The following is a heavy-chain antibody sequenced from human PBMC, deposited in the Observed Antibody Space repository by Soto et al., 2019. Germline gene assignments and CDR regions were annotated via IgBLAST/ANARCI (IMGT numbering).Heavy chain of an antibody. CDR3: ARGQNFPMVRATETSTFPEETPGMDV. D-gene: IGHD3-10*01. V-gene: IGHV1-2*04. CDR1: GYTFTGYY. Sequence: ASVKVSCKASGYTFTGYYMHWVRQAPGQGLEWMGWINPNSGGTNYAQKFQGWVTMTRDTSISTAYMELSRLRSDDTAVYYCARGQNFPMVRATETSTFPEETPGMDVWGQGTTVTVSS. CDR2: INPNSGGT. J-gene: IGHJ6*02.